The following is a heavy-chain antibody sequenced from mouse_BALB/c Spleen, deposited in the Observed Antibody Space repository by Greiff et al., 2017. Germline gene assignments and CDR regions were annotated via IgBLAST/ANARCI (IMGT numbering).Heavy chain of an antibody. CDR2: IDPANGNT. V-gene: IGHV14-3*02. J-gene: IGHJ4*01. D-gene: IGHD2-12*01. CDR1: GFNLKDNS. CDR3: AREDDAIDY. Sequence: EVKLMESGAELVKPGASVKLSCTASGFNLKDNSMPWVKQMPEQGLEWIGRIDPANGNTNYDPKFQGKATITADTSSNTAYLQLRSLTAEDTAVYYCAREDDAIDYWGQGTSVTVSS.